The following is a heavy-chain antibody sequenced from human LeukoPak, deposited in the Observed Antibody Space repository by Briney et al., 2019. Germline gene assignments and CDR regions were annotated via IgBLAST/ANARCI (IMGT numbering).Heavy chain of an antibody. J-gene: IGHJ4*02. Sequence: GGSLRLSCAASGFTFSSYNMNWVRQAPGKGLEWVSSISRSSHYIYYADSVKGRFTISRDNAKNSLYLQMNSLRAEDTAVYYCARDRPFSIASPDYWGQGTLVTVSS. D-gene: IGHD6-6*01. CDR2: ISRSSHYI. CDR3: ARDRPFSIASPDY. V-gene: IGHV3-21*01. CDR1: GFTFSSYN.